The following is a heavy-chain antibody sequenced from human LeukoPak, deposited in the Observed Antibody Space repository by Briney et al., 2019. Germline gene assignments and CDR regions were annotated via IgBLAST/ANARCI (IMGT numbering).Heavy chain of an antibody. V-gene: IGHV5-51*01. CDR3: ARLSLVPYYYMDV. D-gene: IGHD2-2*01. J-gene: IGHJ6*03. CDR1: GYSFTSYW. Sequence: GESLKISCKGSGYSFTSYWISWVRQMPGKSLEWKGIIYPGDSDTRYSPSFQGQVTISADKSISTAYLQWSSLKASDTAMYYCARLSLVPYYYMDVWGKGTTVTVSS. CDR2: IYPGDSDT.